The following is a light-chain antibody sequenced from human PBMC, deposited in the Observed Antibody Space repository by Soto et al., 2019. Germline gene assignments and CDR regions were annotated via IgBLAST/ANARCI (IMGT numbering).Light chain of an antibody. Sequence: EIVMTQTPLSLSVTPGQPASISCKSSQSLLHSDGKTYLCWYLQKPGQPPQIRIYEVSKRFSGVADRFSGSGSGTDFKLNISRVEAEDVGDYYCVQSQQTPLTFGGETKVEIK. J-gene: IGKJ4*01. CDR1: QSLLHSDGKTY. CDR3: VQSQQTPLT. CDR2: EVS. V-gene: IGKV2D-29*01.